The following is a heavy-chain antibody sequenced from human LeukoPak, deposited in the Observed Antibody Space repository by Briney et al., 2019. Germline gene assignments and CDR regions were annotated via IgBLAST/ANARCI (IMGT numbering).Heavy chain of an antibody. D-gene: IGHD6-13*01. CDR1: GYSFISYG. Sequence: ASVKVSCKASGYSFISYGMSWVRQAPGQGLEWMGWISADSGNTNYAQKLQGRVTMTADTSTSTAYMELRSLGSDDTAVYYCARDYSSSRYYFDYWGQGTLVTVSS. CDR2: ISADSGNT. J-gene: IGHJ4*02. CDR3: ARDYSSSRYYFDY. V-gene: IGHV1-18*01.